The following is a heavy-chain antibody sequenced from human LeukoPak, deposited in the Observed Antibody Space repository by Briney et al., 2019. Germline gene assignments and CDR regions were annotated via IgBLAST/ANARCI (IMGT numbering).Heavy chain of an antibody. CDR1: GGSFSGYY. CDR2: IYHSGST. J-gene: IGHJ4*02. CDR3: ARDQGVVIPSGSDY. D-gene: IGHD3-3*01. Sequence: SETLSLTCAVYGGSFSGYYWSWIRQPPGKGLEWIGEIYHSGSTNYNPSLKSRVTISVDKSKNQFSLKLSSVTAADTAVYYCARDQGVVIPSGSDYWGQGTLVTVSS. V-gene: IGHV4-34*01.